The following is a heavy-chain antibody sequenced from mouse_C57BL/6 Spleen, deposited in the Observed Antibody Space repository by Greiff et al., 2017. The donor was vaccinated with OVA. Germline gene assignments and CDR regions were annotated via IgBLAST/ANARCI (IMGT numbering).Heavy chain of an antibody. Sequence: VQLQQSGPELVKPGASVKISCKASGYAFSSSWMNWVKQRPGKGLEWIGRIYPGDGDTNYNGKFKGRATLTADKSSSTAYMQLSSLTSEDSAVYFCAASIEGAMDCWGKGTSVTVSS. J-gene: IGHJ4*01. CDR2: IYPGDGDT. D-gene: IGHD2-12*01. V-gene: IGHV1-82*01. CDR1: GYAFSSSW. CDR3: AASIEGAMDC.